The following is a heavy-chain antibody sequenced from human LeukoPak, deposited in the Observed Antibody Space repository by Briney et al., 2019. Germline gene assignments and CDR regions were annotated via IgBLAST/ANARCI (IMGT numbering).Heavy chain of an antibody. CDR2: IIPIFGTA. V-gene: IGHV1-69*13. J-gene: IGHJ4*02. Sequence: GASVKVSCKASGYTFTGYYMHWVRQAPGQGLEWMGGIIPIFGTANYAQKFQGRVTITADESTSTAYMELSSLRSEDTAVYYCAGVLPAYYFDYWGQGTLVTVSS. CDR1: GYTFTGYY. D-gene: IGHD1-14*01. CDR3: AGVLPAYYFDY.